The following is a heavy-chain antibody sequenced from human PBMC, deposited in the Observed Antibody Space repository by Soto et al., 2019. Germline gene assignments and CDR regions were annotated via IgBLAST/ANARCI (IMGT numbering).Heavy chain of an antibody. Sequence: GESLKISCQVSGYTFTIYWIGWVREMPGKGLEWMGIIYPSDSDTRYSPSFQGQVTISADQSINTAYLQWDSLKASDTAIYYCARPANTVADHFDLWGQGTPVTVSS. D-gene: IGHD4-17*01. J-gene: IGHJ4*02. CDR1: GYTFTIYW. V-gene: IGHV5-51*01. CDR2: IYPSDSDT. CDR3: ARPANTVADHFDL.